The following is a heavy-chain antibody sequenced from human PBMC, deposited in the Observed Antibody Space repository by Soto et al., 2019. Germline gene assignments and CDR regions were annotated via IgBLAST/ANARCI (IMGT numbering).Heavy chain of an antibody. CDR3: ARDRRGEYIRGDYYYYYGMDV. CDR2: IIPIFGTA. J-gene: IGHJ6*02. V-gene: IGHV1-69*01. Sequence: QVQLVQSGAEVKKPGSSVKVSCKASGGTFSSYAISWVRQAPGQGLEWMGGIIPIFGTANYAQKFQGRVTITADESTSTAYMELSSLRSEDTAVYYCARDRRGEYIRGDYYYYYGMDVWGQGTTVTVSS. D-gene: IGHD4-17*01. CDR1: GGTFSSYA.